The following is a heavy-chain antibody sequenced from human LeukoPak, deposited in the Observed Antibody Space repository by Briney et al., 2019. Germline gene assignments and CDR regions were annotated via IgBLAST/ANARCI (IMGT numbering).Heavy chain of an antibody. J-gene: IGHJ5*01. CDR2: ISGSGVNT. CDR3: AKDLHDYGNYVGWFDS. V-gene: IGHV3-23*01. Sequence: GGSLRLSCAASGFTFSGFAMDWVRQAPGKGLEWVSAISGSGVNTYYADSVRGRFTISRDNSKTTLFLQMNSLRAEDTAVYYCAKDLHDYGNYVGWFDSWGQGTLVTVSS. CDR1: GFTFSGFA. D-gene: IGHD4-11*01.